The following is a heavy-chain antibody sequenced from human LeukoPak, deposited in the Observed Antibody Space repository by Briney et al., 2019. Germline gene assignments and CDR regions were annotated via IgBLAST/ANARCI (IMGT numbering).Heavy chain of an antibody. V-gene: IGHV4-39*07. D-gene: IGHD6-13*01. CDR2: IYYSGST. CDR3: ARAGDSSSWYSLDY. CDR1: GGSISSSYY. J-gene: IGHJ4*02. Sequence: PSETLSLTCTVSGGSISSSYYWGWIRQPPGKGLEWIGSIYYSGSTYYNPSLKSRVTISVDTSNNQFSLKLSSVTVADTAVYYCARAGDSSSWYSLDYWGQGTLVTVSS.